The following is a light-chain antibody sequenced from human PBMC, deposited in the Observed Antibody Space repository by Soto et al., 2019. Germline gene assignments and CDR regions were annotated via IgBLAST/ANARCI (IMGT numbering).Light chain of an antibody. J-gene: IGLJ3*02. CDR1: SSDIGRYNL. CDR2: DVS. V-gene: IGLV2-23*02. Sequence: QSALTQPASVSGSPGQSITIPCTGTSSDIGRYNLVSWYKQHPGKVPKVMIYDVSKRPSGVSNRFSGAKSGNTASLTISGFETEDEADYYCCSYADWNWVLGGVTKLTVL. CDR3: CSYADWNWV.